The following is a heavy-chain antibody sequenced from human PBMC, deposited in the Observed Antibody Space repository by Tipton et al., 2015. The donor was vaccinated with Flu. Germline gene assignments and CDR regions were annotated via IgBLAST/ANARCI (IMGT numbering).Heavy chain of an antibody. CDR1: GGSFSGYY. J-gene: IGHJ5*02. Sequence: TLSLTCAVYGGSFSGYYWSWIRQPPGKGLEWIGEINHSGGTKYNPSLKSRVTISGDTSKNQFSLKLSSVTAADTAVYYCARHLRLIQGVIIVFDPCGQGTLVTVSS. D-gene: IGHD3-10*01. CDR3: ARHLRLIQGVIIVFDP. V-gene: IGHV4-34*01. CDR2: INHSGGT.